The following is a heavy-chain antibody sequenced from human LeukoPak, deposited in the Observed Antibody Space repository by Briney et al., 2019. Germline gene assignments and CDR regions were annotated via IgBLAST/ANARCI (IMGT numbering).Heavy chain of an antibody. J-gene: IGHJ6*03. CDR1: GGTFSSYA. D-gene: IGHD3-3*01. Sequence: ASVKVSCKASGGTFSSYAISWVRQAPGQGLEWMGGIIPIFGTANYAQKFQGRVTITADESTSTAYMELSSLRSEDTAVYYCARDDPPSPPHFLEGYYYYMDVWGKGTTVTVSS. CDR3: ARDDPPSPPHFLEGYYYYMDV. V-gene: IGHV1-69*13. CDR2: IIPIFGTA.